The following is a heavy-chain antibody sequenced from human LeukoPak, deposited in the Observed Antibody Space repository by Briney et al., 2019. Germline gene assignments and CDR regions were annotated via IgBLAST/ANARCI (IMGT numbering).Heavy chain of an antibody. CDR3: ASDPGIAVAGPPLD. CDR1: GGSISSSSYY. Sequence: SETLSLTCTVSGGSISSSSYYWGWIRQPPGKGLEWIGEINHSGSTNYNPSLKSRVTISVDTSKNQFSLKLSSVTAADTAVYYCASDPGIAVAGPPLDWGQGTLVTVSS. CDR2: INHSGST. D-gene: IGHD6-19*01. V-gene: IGHV4-39*07. J-gene: IGHJ4*02.